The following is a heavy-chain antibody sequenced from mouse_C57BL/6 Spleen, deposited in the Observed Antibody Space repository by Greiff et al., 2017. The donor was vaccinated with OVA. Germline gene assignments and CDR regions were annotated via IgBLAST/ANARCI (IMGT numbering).Heavy chain of an antibody. CDR1: GYSITSGYY. V-gene: IGHV3-6*01. CDR2: ISYDGSN. D-gene: IGHD2-1*01. J-gene: IGHJ1*03. CDR3: ARAGNYVWYFDV. Sequence: EVKLQESGPGLVKPSQSLSLTCSVTGYSITSGYYWNWIRQFPGNKLEWMGYISYDGSNNYNPSLKNRISITRDTSKNQFFRKLNSVTTEDTATDYCARAGNYVWYFDVWGTGTTVTVSS.